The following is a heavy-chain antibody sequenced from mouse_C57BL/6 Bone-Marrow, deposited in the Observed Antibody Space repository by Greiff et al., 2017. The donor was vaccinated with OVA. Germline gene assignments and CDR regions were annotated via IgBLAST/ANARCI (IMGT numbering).Heavy chain of an antibody. Sequence: VQLQESGAELVRPGASVTLSCKASGYTFTDYEMHWVKQTPVHGLEWIGAIDPETGGTAYNQKFKGKAILTADKSSSTAYMELRSLTSEDSAVYYCTRRDGSSYCWYFDVWGTGTTVTVSS. CDR3: TRRDGSSYCWYFDV. CDR1: GYTFTDYE. J-gene: IGHJ1*03. CDR2: IDPETGGT. D-gene: IGHD1-1*01. V-gene: IGHV1-15*01.